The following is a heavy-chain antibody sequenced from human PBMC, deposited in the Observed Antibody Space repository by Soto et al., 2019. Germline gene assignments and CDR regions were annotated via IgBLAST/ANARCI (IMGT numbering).Heavy chain of an antibody. Sequence: EVQLLESGGGLVQPGGSLRLSCGASQFTFSTYAMSWVRQAPGKGLDWVSAISGSGVSTYYADSVKGRFTISRDNSKNTLYLQMNSLRAEDKAVYYCAKGRSSSWYPTANWFDPWGQGTLVTVSS. J-gene: IGHJ5*02. D-gene: IGHD6-13*01. CDR2: ISGSGVST. CDR3: AKGRSSSWYPTANWFDP. V-gene: IGHV3-23*01. CDR1: QFTFSTYA.